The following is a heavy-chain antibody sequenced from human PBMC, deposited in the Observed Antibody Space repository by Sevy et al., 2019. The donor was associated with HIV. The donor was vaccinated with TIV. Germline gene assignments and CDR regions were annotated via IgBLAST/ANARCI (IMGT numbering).Heavy chain of an antibody. V-gene: IGHV1-8*01. D-gene: IGHD3-10*01. CDR3: ARDEQRPYYYGSGNMGY. CDR1: GYTFTSHE. CDR2: INVKSGET. J-gene: IGHJ4*02. Sequence: ASVKVSCKASGYTFTSHEINWVRQAPGQGLEWMGWINVKSGETGYAQKFQGRVTMTRDTSITTAYMELRSLRSDDTAVYFCARDEQRPYYYGSGNMGYWGQGTLVTVSS.